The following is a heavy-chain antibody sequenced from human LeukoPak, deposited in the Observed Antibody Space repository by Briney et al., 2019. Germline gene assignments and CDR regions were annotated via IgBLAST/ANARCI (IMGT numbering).Heavy chain of an antibody. Sequence: ASVKVSCKASGYTFTSYGISWVRQAPEQGLEGMGGITAYNGNTNYAQKLQGRVTMTTDTSTSTAYMELRSLRSDDTAVYYCARDFGDYDFWSGYEFDYWGQGTLVTVSS. CDR3: ARDFGDYDFWSGYEFDY. D-gene: IGHD3-3*01. J-gene: IGHJ4*02. V-gene: IGHV1-18*01. CDR2: ITAYNGNT. CDR1: GYTFTSYG.